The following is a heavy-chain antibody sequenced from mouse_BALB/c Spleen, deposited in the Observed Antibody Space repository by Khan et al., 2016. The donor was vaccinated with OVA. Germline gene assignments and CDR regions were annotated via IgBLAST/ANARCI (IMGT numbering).Heavy chain of an antibody. CDR2: ISDGGSYT. V-gene: IGHV5-4*02. CDR3: ARGYYGDPFAY. J-gene: IGHJ3*01. CDR1: GFTFSDYY. D-gene: IGHD2-13*01. Sequence: EVELVESGGGLVKPGGSLKLSCAASGFTFSDYYMYWVRQTPEKRLEWVATISDGGSYTYYPDSVEGRFTISRDDAKNNLYLQMSSLKSEDTAIYYCARGYYGDPFAYWGQGTLVTVSA.